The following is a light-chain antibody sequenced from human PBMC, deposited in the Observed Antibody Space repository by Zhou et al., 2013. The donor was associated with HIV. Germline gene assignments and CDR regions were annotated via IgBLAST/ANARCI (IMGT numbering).Light chain of an antibody. V-gene: IGLV2-8*01. CDR1: SSDVGAYNY. J-gene: IGLJ2*01. CDR3: GSYAGSSIWI. CDR2: EVN. Sequence: QSALTQPPSASGTPGQSVTISCTGTSSDVGAYNYVAWYQQHPGKVPKIMIYEVNKRPSGVPDRFSGSKSGNTASLTVSGLQAEDESDYYCGSYAGSSIWIFGGGTKLTVL.